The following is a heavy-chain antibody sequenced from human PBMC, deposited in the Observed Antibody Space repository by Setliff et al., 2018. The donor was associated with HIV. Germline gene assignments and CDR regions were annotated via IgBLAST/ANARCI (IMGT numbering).Heavy chain of an antibody. CDR3: ARGMDYYDTSGYYQYYFDY. CDR2: INPKSDGT. V-gene: IGHV1-2*04. Sequence: SRKASGYSFTDYYIHWVRQAPGQGLEWMGWINPKSDGTNYAQKFQGWITMTRDTSISTAYMELSRLRSDDTAVYYCARGMDYYDTSGYYQYYFDYWGQGTLVTVSS. D-gene: IGHD3-22*01. CDR1: GYSFTDYY. J-gene: IGHJ4*02.